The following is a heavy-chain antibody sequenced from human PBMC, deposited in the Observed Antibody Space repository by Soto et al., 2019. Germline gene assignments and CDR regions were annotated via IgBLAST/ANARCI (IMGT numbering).Heavy chain of an antibody. V-gene: IGHV3-33*01. D-gene: IGHD3-3*01. CDR1: GFTFSSYG. Sequence: WGSLRLSCAASGFTFSSYGMHWVRQAPGKGLEWVAVIWYDGSNKYYADSVKGRFTISRDNSKNTLYLQMNSLRAEDTAVYYCARDGLTYYDFWSGYYLDYWGQGTLVTVSS. J-gene: IGHJ4*02. CDR2: IWYDGSNK. CDR3: ARDGLTYYDFWSGYYLDY.